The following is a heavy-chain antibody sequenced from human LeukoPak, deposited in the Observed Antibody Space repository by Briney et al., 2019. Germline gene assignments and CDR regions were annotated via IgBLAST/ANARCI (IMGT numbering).Heavy chain of an antibody. CDR3: ARGAAAGTGSYYYYGMDV. J-gene: IGHJ6*04. CDR1: GFTFSSYD. V-gene: IGHV3-13*05. CDR2: IGTAGDP. D-gene: IGHD6-13*01. Sequence: QSGGSLRLSCAASGFTFSSYDMHWVRHATGKGLEWVSAIGTAGDPYYPGSVKGRFTISRENAKNSLYLQMNSLRAGDTAVYYCARGAAAGTGSYYYYGMDVWGKGTTVTVSS.